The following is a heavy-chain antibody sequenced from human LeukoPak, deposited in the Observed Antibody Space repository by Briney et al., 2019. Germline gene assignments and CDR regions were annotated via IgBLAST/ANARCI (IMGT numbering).Heavy chain of an antibody. CDR3: ARSGGCSSTSCSPNFDY. D-gene: IGHD2-2*01. Sequence: GGSLRLSCAASGFTFRSYSMSWVRQAPGKGLAWVSSISSSSSYIYYADSVKGRFTISRDNAKNSLYLQMNSLRAEDTAVYYCARSGGCSSTSCSPNFDYWGQGTLVTVSS. V-gene: IGHV3-21*01. CDR1: GFTFRSYS. CDR2: ISSSSSYI. J-gene: IGHJ4*02.